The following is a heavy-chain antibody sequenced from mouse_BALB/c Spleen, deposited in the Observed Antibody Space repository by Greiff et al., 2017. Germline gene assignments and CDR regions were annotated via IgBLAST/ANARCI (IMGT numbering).Heavy chain of an antibody. J-gene: IGHJ3*01. V-gene: IGHV1-4*01. Sequence: QVQLQQSGAELARPGASVKMSCKASGYTFTSYTMHWVKQRPGQGLEWIGYINPSSGYTNYNQKFKDKATLTADKSSSTAYMQLSSLTSEDSAVYYCARNGYYETWFAYWGQGTLVTVSA. CDR3: ARNGYYETWFAY. CDR2: INPSSGYT. CDR1: GYTFTSYT. D-gene: IGHD2-3*01.